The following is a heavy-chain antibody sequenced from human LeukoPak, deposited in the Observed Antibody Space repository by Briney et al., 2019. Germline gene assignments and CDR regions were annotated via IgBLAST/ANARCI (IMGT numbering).Heavy chain of an antibody. D-gene: IGHD3-10*01. CDR3: ARLDYYGSETQYYFYYYMDV. CDR2: INHSGST. CDR1: GGSFSGYY. J-gene: IGHJ6*03. Sequence: SETLSLTCAVYGGSFSGYYWSWIRQPPGKGLEWIGEINHSGSTNYNPSLKSRVTISVNTSKNQFSLKLSSVTAADTAVYYCARLDYYGSETQYYFYYYMDVWGRGTTVTVSS. V-gene: IGHV4-34*01.